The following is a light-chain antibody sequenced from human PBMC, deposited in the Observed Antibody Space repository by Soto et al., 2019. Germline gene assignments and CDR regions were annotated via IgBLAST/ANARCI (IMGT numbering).Light chain of an antibody. Sequence: DIVMTQSPLSLPVTPGEPASISCRSSQSLLHSNGYNYLDWYLQKPGQSPQLLIYLGSNRASGVPDRFSVSGSGTDFPLKISRVEAEDVGVYYCMQALQTPGTFGQGTKLKIK. CDR1: QSLLHSNGYNY. CDR3: MQALQTPGT. J-gene: IGKJ2*01. V-gene: IGKV2-28*01. CDR2: LGS.